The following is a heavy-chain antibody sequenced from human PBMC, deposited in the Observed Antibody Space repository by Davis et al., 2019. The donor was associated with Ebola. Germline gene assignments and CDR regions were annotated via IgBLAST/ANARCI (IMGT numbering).Heavy chain of an antibody. CDR3: AISRADVVVVAATVLYYYYGMDV. Sequence: SETLSLTCAVYGGSFSGYYWSWIRQPPGKGLEWIGEITHSGSTNYNPSLKSRVTISVDTSKNQFSLKLSSVTAADTAVYYCAISRADVVVVAATVLYYYYGMDVWGKGTTVTVSS. CDR1: GGSFSGYY. D-gene: IGHD2-15*01. V-gene: IGHV4-34*01. J-gene: IGHJ6*04. CDR2: ITHSGST.